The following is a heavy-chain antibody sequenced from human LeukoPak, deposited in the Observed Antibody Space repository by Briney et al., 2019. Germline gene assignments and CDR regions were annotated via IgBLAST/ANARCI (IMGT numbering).Heavy chain of an antibody. CDR1: GFTVSSNY. D-gene: IGHD3-22*01. J-gene: IGHJ4*02. Sequence: GGSLRLSCAASGFTVSSNYMSWVRQAPGKGLEWVSVIYSGGSTYYADSVKGRFTISRDNSKNTVDLQMNSLRAEDTAVYYCARGHDYDSSVAYWGQGTLVTVSS. V-gene: IGHV3-66*01. CDR2: IYSGGST. CDR3: ARGHDYDSSVAY.